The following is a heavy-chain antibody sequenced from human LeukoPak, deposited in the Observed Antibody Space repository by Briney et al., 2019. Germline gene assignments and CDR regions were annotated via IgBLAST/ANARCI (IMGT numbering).Heavy chain of an antibody. J-gene: IGHJ4*02. V-gene: IGHV3-23*01. CDR3: AKTNGYYSD. D-gene: IGHD3-22*01. CDR1: GFTFSSYG. CDR2: ISGSGGTT. Sequence: GGSLRLSCAASGFTFSSYGMNWVRQAPGKGLEWVSGISGSGGTTYYADPVKGRFTISRDNSKNSLSLQVSSLRAEDTAVYYCAKTNGYYSDWGQGTLVTVSS.